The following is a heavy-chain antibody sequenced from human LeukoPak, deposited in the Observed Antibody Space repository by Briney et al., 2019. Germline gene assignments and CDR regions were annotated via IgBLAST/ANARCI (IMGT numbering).Heavy chain of an antibody. V-gene: IGHV4-34*01. D-gene: IGHD6-19*01. CDR1: GGSFSGYY. J-gene: IGHJ3*02. Sequence: SETLSLTCAVYGGSFSGYYWSWIRQPPGKGLEWIGEINHSGSTNYNPSLKSRVTISVDTSKNQFSLKLSSVTAADTAVYYCARERVRSGWAYDIWGQGTMVTVSS. CDR2: INHSGST. CDR3: ARERVRSGWAYDI.